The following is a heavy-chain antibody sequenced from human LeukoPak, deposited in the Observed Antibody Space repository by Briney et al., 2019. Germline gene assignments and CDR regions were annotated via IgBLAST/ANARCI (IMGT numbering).Heavy chain of an antibody. CDR1: GLTLNSHS. D-gene: IGHD3-10*01. CDR2: VSTNGDVT. CDR3: AKLSLSGRSQSADH. Sequence: GGSLRLSCVASGLTLNSHSMSWVRQAPGMGLEWVSVVSTNGDVTFYADSVRGRFTISRDNSKNTLFLQMNSLRAEDTAVYYCAKLSLSGRSQSADHWGQGTLVTVSS. V-gene: IGHV3-23*01. J-gene: IGHJ4*02.